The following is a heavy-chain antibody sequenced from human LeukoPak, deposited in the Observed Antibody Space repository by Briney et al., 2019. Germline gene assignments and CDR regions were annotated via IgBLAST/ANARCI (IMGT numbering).Heavy chain of an antibody. Sequence: GGSLSLSCAASGFTFSSYAMSWVRQAPGKGLEWVSGIGAAGDTYYSGSVKGRFTISRQNAQNSLYLQMNSLRVGDTAVYYCARGLPGGFDYWGQGTLVTVSS. CDR3: ARGLPGGFDY. CDR1: GFTFSSYA. CDR2: IGAAGDT. J-gene: IGHJ4*02. V-gene: IGHV3-13*04. D-gene: IGHD2-21*02.